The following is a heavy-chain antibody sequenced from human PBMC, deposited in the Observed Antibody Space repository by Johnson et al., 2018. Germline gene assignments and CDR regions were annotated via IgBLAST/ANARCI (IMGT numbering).Heavy chain of an antibody. V-gene: IGHV3-33*01. D-gene: IGHD5-18*01. CDR3: ARARSWGIQLYYYYYGMDV. Sequence: QVQLVQSGGGVVQPGRSLRLSCTASGFTFSSYGMHWVRQAPGKGLEWLAVIWYDGNNKYYADSVKGRFTISRDNSKNTLYLQMNSLRAEDTAVYYCARARSWGIQLYYYYYGMDVWGQGTTVTVSS. CDR1: GFTFSSYG. J-gene: IGHJ6*02. CDR2: IWYDGNNK.